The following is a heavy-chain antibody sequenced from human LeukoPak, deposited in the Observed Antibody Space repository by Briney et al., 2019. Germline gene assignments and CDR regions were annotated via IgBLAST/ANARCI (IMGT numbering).Heavy chain of an antibody. CDR1: AGSFTCYY. CDR2: IHTSEST. V-gene: IGHV4-4*07. CDR3: AREDDSSGYVGY. Sequence: SHTLSLPSTVPAGSFTCYYLSCIRQPAGKGLNWIGRIHTSESTNYNPSLKSRVTMSVDTAKNQFSLKLSSVTAADTAVYYCAREDDSSGYVGYWGQGTLVTVSS. J-gene: IGHJ4*02. D-gene: IGHD3-22*01.